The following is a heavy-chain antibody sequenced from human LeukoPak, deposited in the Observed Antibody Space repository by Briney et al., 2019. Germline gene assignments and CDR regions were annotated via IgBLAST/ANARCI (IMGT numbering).Heavy chain of an antibody. J-gene: IGHJ3*02. CDR1: GGSISSGGYY. V-gene: IGHV4-30-2*01. CDR3: ARGGTYYDFWSGSHAFDI. CDR2: IYHSGST. D-gene: IGHD3-3*01. Sequence: SETLSLTCTVSGGSISSGGYYWSWIRQPPGKGLEWIGYIYHSGSTYYNPSLKSRVTISVDRSKNQFSLKLSSVTAADTAVYYCARGGTYYDFWSGSHAFDIWGQGTMVTVSS.